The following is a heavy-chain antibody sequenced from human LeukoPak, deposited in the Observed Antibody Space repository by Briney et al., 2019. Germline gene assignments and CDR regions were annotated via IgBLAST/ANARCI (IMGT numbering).Heavy chain of an antibody. D-gene: IGHD4-17*01. Sequence: SETLSLTCTVSGGSISSGSYYWSWIRQPAGKGLEWIGRIYTSGSTNYNPSLKSRVTISLDTSKNQFSLKLSSVTAADTAVYYCANSIDFDYGDYYFDYWGQGALVTISS. CDR3: ANSIDFDYGDYYFDY. J-gene: IGHJ4*02. CDR1: GGSISSGSYY. CDR2: IYTSGST. V-gene: IGHV4-61*02.